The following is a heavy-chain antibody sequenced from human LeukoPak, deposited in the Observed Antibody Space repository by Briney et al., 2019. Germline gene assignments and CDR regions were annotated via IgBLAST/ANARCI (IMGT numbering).Heavy chain of an antibody. D-gene: IGHD7-27*01. V-gene: IGHV4-61*08. Sequence: SETLSLTCTVSGGSISSADYYWSWIRQPPGKGLECIRYIYYSGSTNYNPALKSRVTISVDTSKNQFSLKLNSVTAADTAVYYCARAGDAFDIWGQGSMVTVSS. CDR2: IYYSGST. J-gene: IGHJ3*02. CDR1: GGSISSADYY. CDR3: ARAGDAFDI.